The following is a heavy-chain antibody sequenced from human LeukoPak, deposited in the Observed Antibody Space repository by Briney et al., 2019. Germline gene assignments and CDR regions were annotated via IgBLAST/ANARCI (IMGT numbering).Heavy chain of an antibody. CDR1: GLTFSTPA. V-gene: IGHV3-21*01. D-gene: IGHD3-22*01. J-gene: IGHJ4*02. Sequence: RGSLRLSCAASGLTFSTPAMTWVRQAPGKGLEWVSAPSASGSDTYYADSVKGRFTISRDNAKNSLYLQMNSLRDEDTAVYYCARDRDSSGYYMGFGYWGQGTLVTVRS. CDR3: ARDRDSSGYYMGFGY. CDR2: PSASGSDT.